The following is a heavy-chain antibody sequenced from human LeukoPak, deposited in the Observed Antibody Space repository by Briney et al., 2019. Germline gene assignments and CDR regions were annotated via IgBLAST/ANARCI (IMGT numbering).Heavy chain of an antibody. CDR1: GYTFTSYG. Sequence: GASVKVSCKASGYTFTSYGISWVRQAPGQGLEWMRWISAYSGNTNYAQKLQGRVTMTTDTSTSTAYMELRSLRSDDTAVYYCARVTIQLWYNDDWGQGTLVTVSS. V-gene: IGHV1-18*01. CDR3: ARVTIQLWYNDD. D-gene: IGHD5-18*01. J-gene: IGHJ4*02. CDR2: ISAYSGNT.